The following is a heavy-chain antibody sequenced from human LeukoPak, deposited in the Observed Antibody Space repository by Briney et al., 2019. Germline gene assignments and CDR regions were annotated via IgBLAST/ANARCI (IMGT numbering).Heavy chain of an antibody. V-gene: IGHV1-69*01. Sequence: SVKVSCKASGGTFSSYAISWVRQAPGQGLEWMGGIIPNFGKTNYAQKLQGRVTITADASTSTAYMELRSLRSEDTAVYYCAGERGRILRYFDWLLGYLDYWGKGTPVTVSS. CDR3: AGERGRILRYFDWLLGYLDY. CDR1: GGTFSSYA. D-gene: IGHD3-9*01. CDR2: IIPNFGKT. J-gene: IGHJ4*02.